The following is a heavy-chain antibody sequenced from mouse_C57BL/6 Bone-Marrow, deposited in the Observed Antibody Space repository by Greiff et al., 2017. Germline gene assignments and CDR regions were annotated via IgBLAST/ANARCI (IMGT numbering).Heavy chain of an antibody. J-gene: IGHJ3*01. V-gene: IGHV1-64*01. CDR2: IHPNSGST. Sequence: QVQLKQPGAELVKPGASVKLSCKASGYTFTSYWMHWVKQRPGQGLEWIGMIHPNSGSTNYTEKFKSKATLTVDKSSSTAYMQLSSLTSEDAAVYYCAIYDGYYGWVWFAYWGKGTLVTVSA. CDR1: GYTFTSYW. D-gene: IGHD2-3*01. CDR3: AIYDGYYGWVWFAY.